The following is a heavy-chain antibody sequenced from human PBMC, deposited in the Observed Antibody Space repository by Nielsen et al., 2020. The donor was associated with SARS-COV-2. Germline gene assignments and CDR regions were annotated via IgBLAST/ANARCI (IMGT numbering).Heavy chain of an antibody. D-gene: IGHD3-16*01. Sequence: SVKVSCKASGGTFGSYTFSWVRQAPGQGLEWMGGIIPIFGTANYAQKFQGRVTITADASTSTAYMELSSLTSEDTAVYYCARAVGGAMLYFDYWGQGTLVTVSS. CDR3: ARAVGGAMLYFDY. CDR1: GGTFGSYT. V-gene: IGHV1-69*13. J-gene: IGHJ4*02. CDR2: IIPIFGTA.